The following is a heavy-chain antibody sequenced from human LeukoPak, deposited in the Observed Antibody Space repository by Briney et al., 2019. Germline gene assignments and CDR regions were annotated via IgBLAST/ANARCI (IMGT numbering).Heavy chain of an antibody. V-gene: IGHV4-59*01. Sequence: PSETLSLTCTVSGGSISSYYWSWIRPPPGKGLEWIGYIYYSGSTNYNPSLKSRVTISVDTSKNQFSLKLSSVTAADTAVYYCARERPLIAVAGTYFDYWGQGTLVTVSS. CDR1: GGSISSYY. J-gene: IGHJ4*02. CDR3: ARERPLIAVAGTYFDY. CDR2: IYYSGST. D-gene: IGHD6-19*01.